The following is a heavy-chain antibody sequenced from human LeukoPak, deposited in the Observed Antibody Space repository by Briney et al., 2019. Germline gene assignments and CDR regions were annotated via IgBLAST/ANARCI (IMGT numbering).Heavy chain of an antibody. V-gene: IGHV4-39*01. D-gene: IGHD3-22*01. Sequence: SETLSLTCTVSGGSISSSSYYWGWIRQPPGKGLEWIGSIYYSGSTYYNPSLKSRVTISVDTSKNQFSLKLSSVAAADTAVYYCARQRYYDSSGPGAFDIWGQGTTVTVSS. CDR1: GGSISSSSYY. J-gene: IGHJ3*02. CDR2: IYYSGST. CDR3: ARQRYYDSSGPGAFDI.